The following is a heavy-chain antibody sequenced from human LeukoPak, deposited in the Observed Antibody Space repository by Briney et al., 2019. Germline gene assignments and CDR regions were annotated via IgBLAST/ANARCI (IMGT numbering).Heavy chain of an antibody. Sequence: GGSLRLSCAASGFTFSSYGMHWVRQAPGKGLEWVAATWQDGDDKSYADSVKGRFTISRDKSKNTLFLQMNGLRAEDTAVYYCAREYSAFDFWGQGTMVTVSS. J-gene: IGHJ3*01. CDR3: AREYSAFDF. CDR2: TWQDGDDK. D-gene: IGHD2-15*01. CDR1: GFTFSSYG. V-gene: IGHV3-33*01.